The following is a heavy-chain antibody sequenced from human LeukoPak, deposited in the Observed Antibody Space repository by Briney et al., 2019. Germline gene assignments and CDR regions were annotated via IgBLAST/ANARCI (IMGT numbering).Heavy chain of an antibody. CDR2: IWYDGSNK. CDR3: ARNYGDYVDY. V-gene: IGHV3-33*08. J-gene: IGHJ4*02. D-gene: IGHD4-17*01. CDR1: GFTFSSYW. Sequence: GGSLRLSCAGSGFTFSSYWMSWVRQAPGKGLEWVAVIWYDGSNKYYADSVKGRFTISRDNSKNTLYLQMNSLRAEDTAVYYCARNYGDYVDYWGQGTLVTVSS.